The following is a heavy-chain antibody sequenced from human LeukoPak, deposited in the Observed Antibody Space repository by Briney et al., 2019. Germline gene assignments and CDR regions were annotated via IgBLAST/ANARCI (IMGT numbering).Heavy chain of an antibody. V-gene: IGHV1-46*01. CDR1: GYTFTSYY. D-gene: IGHD3-3*01. Sequence: ASVKVSCKASGYTFTSYYMHWVRQAPGQGLEWMGIINPSGGSTSYAQKFQGRVTITRDTSASTAYMELSSLRSEDTAVYYCARVPSLYYDFWSGYSYYGMDVWGQGTTVTVSS. CDR3: ARVPSLYYDFWSGYSYYGMDV. J-gene: IGHJ6*02. CDR2: INPSGGST.